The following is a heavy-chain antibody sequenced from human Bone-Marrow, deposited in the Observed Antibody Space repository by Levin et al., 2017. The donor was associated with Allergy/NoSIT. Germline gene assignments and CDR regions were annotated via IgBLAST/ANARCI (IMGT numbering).Heavy chain of an antibody. CDR3: AREATYSSGQRGDWFDP. CDR1: GLTFSRHS. Sequence: ASVKVSCAASGLTFSRHSLSWLRQAPGKGLEWISAISGTGRTIYYADSVKGRFTVSRDNAENSVFLQMNSLRAEDTAVYYCAREATYSSGQRGDWFDPWGQGTLVTVSS. V-gene: IGHV3-21*01. J-gene: IGHJ5*02. CDR2: ISGTGRTI. D-gene: IGHD6-19*01.